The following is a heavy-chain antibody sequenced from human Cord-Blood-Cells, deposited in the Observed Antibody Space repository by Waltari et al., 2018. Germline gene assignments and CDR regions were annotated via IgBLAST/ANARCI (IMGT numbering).Heavy chain of an antibody. CDR3: ARRFRGSGSYWYFDL. D-gene: IGHD3-10*01. Sequence: EVQLVQSGAEVKKPGESLKISCKGSGYSFTSYWIGWVRQMPGKGLEWMGIIYPGDSETRYSPSFQGQVTISADKSISTAYLQWSSLKASDTAMYYCARRFRGSGSYWYFDLWGRGTLVTVSS. CDR2: IYPGDSET. V-gene: IGHV5-51*01. J-gene: IGHJ2*01. CDR1: GYSFTSYW.